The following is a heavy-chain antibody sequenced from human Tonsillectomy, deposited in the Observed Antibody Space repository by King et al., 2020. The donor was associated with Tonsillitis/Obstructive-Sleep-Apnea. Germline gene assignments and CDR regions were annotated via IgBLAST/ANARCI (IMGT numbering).Heavy chain of an antibody. J-gene: IGHJ4*02. Sequence: QLQESGPGLVKPSETLSLTCTVSGGSISSYYWSWIRQPAGKGLEWIGRIYISGSTNYNPSLKSRDTMSGDTSKNQFSLKLRSVTAADTAIYYCARGRGYYAAIDYWGQGTLVTVSS. CDR2: IYISGST. CDR1: GGSISSYY. V-gene: IGHV4-4*07. D-gene: IGHD3-22*01. CDR3: ARGRGYYAAIDY.